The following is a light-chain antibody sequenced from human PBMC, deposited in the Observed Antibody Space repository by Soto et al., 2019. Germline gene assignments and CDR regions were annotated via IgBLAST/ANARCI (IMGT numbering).Light chain of an antibody. CDR3: HQFGSSPQT. Sequence: EIVLTQSPGTLSLSPGERATLSCRASQSVNSNHIAWYQQKPGQAPRLLIYGPSSRATGIPERFSGSGSGTDFTLSISRLEREDFAVYFCHQFGSSPQTFGHGTKVEIK. CDR2: GPS. J-gene: IGKJ1*01. V-gene: IGKV3-20*01. CDR1: QSVNSNH.